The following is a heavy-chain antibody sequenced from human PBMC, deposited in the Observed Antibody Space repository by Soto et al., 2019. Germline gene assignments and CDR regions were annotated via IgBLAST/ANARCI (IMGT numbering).Heavy chain of an antibody. V-gene: IGHV1-69*13. J-gene: IGHJ6*02. CDR1: GGTFSSYA. CDR3: AGQHHRYYYYYGMDV. Sequence: SVKVSCKASGGTFSSYAISWVRQAPGQGLEWMGGIIPIFGTANYAQKFQGRVTITADESTSTAYMELSSLRSEDTAVYYCAGQHHRYYYYYGMDVWGQGTTVTVSS. CDR2: IIPIFGTA.